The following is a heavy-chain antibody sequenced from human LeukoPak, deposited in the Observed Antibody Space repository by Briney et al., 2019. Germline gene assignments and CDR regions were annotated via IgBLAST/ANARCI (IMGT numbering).Heavy chain of an antibody. Sequence: SETLSLTCAVSGYSISSDNWWGWIRQPPGRGLEWIGYIYYSGDTYYNPSLKSRVTLSVDTSKNQFSLKLSSVTAVDTAVYYCVKERAAAAWFDPWGQGTPVTVSS. V-gene: IGHV4-28*01. CDR1: GYSISSDNW. D-gene: IGHD6-13*01. CDR2: IYYSGDT. CDR3: VKERAAAAWFDP. J-gene: IGHJ5*02.